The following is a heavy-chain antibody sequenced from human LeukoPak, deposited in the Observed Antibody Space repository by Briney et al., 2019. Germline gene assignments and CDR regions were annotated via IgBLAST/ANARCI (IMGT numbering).Heavy chain of an antibody. CDR3: ARVPWKYAFDL. V-gene: IGHV3-11*05. CDR1: GFTFSDYY. D-gene: IGHD1-1*01. J-gene: IGHJ3*01. Sequence: GGPLRLSCTASGFTFSDYYMSWLPQAPGKGLEGVVYISNSGSATNYADSVKGRFTISRDNAKNSLYLQMNSLIAEDTVVYYCARVPWKYAFDLWGQGTMVTVS. CDR2: ISNSGSAT.